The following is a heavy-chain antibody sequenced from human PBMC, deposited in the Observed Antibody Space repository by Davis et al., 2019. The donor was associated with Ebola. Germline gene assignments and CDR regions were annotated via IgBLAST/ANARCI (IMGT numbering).Heavy chain of an antibody. CDR2: IHAGKGDT. V-gene: IGHV1-3*01. CDR3: ARRPGVTVAGGGPSWYFDL. CDR1: EYTFSNYA. Sequence: ASVKVSCKASEYTFSNYAIHWVRQAPGQRLEWMGWIHAGKGDTEYSQKFQDRVTITRDTSATTSYVELNSLRSEDTAVYYCARRPGVTVAGGGPSWYFDLWGRGTLVTVFS. D-gene: IGHD6-19*01. J-gene: IGHJ2*01.